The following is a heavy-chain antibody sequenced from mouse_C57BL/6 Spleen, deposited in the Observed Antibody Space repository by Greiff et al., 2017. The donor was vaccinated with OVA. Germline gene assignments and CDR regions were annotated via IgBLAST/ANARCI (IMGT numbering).Heavy chain of an antibody. CDR1: GYSITSGYD. D-gene: IGHD1-1*01. V-gene: IGHV3-1*01. CDR2: ISYSGST. J-gene: IGHJ3*01. CDR3: AREGGYYGSSSWFAY. Sequence: EVQRVESGPGMVKPSQSLSLTCTVTGYSITSGYDWHWIRHFPGNKLEWMGYISYSGSTNYNPSLKSRISITHDTSKNHFFLKLNSVTTEDTATYYCAREGGYYGSSSWFAYWGQGTLVTVSA.